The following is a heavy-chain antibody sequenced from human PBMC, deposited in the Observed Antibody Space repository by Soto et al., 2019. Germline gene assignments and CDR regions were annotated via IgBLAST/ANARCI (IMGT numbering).Heavy chain of an antibody. CDR3: ARAKLVGRGYFEY. CDR1: GYSISSGFY. CDR2: IYHSGST. Sequence: SETLSLTCSVSGYSISSGFYWGWIRQPPGKGLECITTIYHSGSTYYNPSLQSRVNIAMDTSKNQFSLRLNSVTAADTAVYYCARAKLVGRGYFEYWGRGTLVT. D-gene: IGHD3-22*01. V-gene: IGHV4-38-2*02. J-gene: IGHJ4*02.